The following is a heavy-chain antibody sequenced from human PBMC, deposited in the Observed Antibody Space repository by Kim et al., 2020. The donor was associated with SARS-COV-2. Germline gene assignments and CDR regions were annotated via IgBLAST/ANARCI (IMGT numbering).Heavy chain of an antibody. CDR2: IYYSGST. D-gene: IGHD5-12*01. CDR3: ARVAQPLNHAFDI. J-gene: IGHJ3*02. CDR1: GGSISSGGYY. V-gene: IGHV4-31*03. Sequence: SETLSLTCTVSGGSISSGGYYWSWIRQHPGKGLEWIGYIYYSGSTYYNPSLKSRVTISVDTSKNQFSLKLSSVTAADTAVYYCARVAQPLNHAFDIWGQGTMVTVSS.